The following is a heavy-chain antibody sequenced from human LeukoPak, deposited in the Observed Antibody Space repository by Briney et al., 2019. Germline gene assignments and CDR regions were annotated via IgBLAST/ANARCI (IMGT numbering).Heavy chain of an antibody. CDR3: ARDMYYVLSTFDI. CDR2: ISSSSSYI. D-gene: IGHD2/OR15-2a*01. J-gene: IGHJ3*02. V-gene: IGHV3-21*01. CDR1: GFTLNTND. Sequence: GGSLRLSCAASGFTLNTNDMNWVRQAPGKGLEWVSSISSSSSYIYYADSVKGRFTISRDNAKNSLYLQMNSLRAEDTAVYYCARDMYYVLSTFDIWGQGTMVTVSS.